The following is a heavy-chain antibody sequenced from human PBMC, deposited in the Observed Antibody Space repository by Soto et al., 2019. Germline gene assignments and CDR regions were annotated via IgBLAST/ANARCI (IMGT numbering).Heavy chain of an antibody. CDR1: GGTFSSYR. J-gene: IGHJ4*02. CDR3: ARDSGAKLSSS. V-gene: IGHV1-69*13. CDR2: IVPIYRTA. D-gene: IGHD6-13*01. Sequence: SVKVSCKASGGTFSSYRINWVRQAPGLGLEWVGGIVPIYRTADYAQKFQGRVTITADESARTAYLEVRSLKSQDTAVYYCARDSGAKLSSSWGQGTLVTVS.